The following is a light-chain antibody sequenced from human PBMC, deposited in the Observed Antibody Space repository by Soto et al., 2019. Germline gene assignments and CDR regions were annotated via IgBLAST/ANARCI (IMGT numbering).Light chain of an antibody. CDR1: SSDVGAYKF. V-gene: IGLV2-14*01. CDR2: DVT. Sequence: QSALTQPASVSGSPGQSITVSCTGSSSDVGAYKFVSWYQQHPGKAPTLMIYDVTNRPSGVSNRFSGSKSGNTASLTISGLQADDVADYYCSSFTSSGAVVFGGGTKVTVL. J-gene: IGLJ2*01. CDR3: SSFTSSGAVV.